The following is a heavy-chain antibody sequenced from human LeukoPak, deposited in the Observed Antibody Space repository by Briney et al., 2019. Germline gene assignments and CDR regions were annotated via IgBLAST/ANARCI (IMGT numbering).Heavy chain of an antibody. Sequence: ASVKVSFKASGYTFTDYYIYWVRQAPGQGLEWMGWINPHSGGTNYAQNFQGRVTMTRDTSISTAYMELSRLRPDDTALYYCARDQGTTMVYFDYWGQGSLVTVSS. CDR3: ARDQGTTMVYFDY. CDR1: GYTFTDYY. CDR2: INPHSGGT. V-gene: IGHV1-2*02. D-gene: IGHD5-18*01. J-gene: IGHJ4*02.